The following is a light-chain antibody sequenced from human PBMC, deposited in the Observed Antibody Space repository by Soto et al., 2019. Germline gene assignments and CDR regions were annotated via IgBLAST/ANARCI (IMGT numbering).Light chain of an antibody. V-gene: IGKV3-15*01. Sequence: EIVLTQSPATLSVSPGDRATLSCRASQSVRFNLAWYQQKPGQAPRLLIHVASTRATGIPVRFSGSGSGTDFTLTISSLQSEDFAVYYWQQYNDWPRTFGQGTKVEIK. J-gene: IGKJ1*01. CDR3: QQYNDWPRT. CDR2: VAS. CDR1: QSVRFN.